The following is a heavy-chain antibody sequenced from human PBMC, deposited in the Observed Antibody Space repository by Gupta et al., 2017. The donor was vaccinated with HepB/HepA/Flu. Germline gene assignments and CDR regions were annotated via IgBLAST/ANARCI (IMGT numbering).Heavy chain of an antibody. CDR3: ARGVPGIAVAGELNFDY. CDR2: ISYDGSNK. D-gene: IGHD6-19*01. CDR1: GFTFSSYA. J-gene: IGHJ4*02. V-gene: IGHV3-30-3*01. Sequence: QVQLVESGGGVVQPGRSLRLSCAASGFTFSSYAMHWVRQAPGKGLEWVAVISYDGSNKYYADSVKGRFTISRDNSKNTLYLQMNSLRAEDTAVYYCARGVPGIAVAGELNFDYWGQGTLVTVSS.